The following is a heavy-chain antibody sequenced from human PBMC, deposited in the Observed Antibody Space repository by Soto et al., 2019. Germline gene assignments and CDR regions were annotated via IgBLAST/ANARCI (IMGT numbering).Heavy chain of an antibody. CDR2: IRSKAYGGTT. D-gene: IGHD5-12*01. V-gene: IGHV3-49*03. Sequence: GGALRLSCTASGLTFGDYAMIWFRQAPGKGLEWVGFIRSKAYGGTTEYAASVKGRFTISRDDSKSIAYLQMNSLKTEDTAVYYCTRARRRDGYNSDAFDIWGQGTMVTVSS. CDR1: GLTFGDYA. CDR3: TRARRRDGYNSDAFDI. J-gene: IGHJ3*02.